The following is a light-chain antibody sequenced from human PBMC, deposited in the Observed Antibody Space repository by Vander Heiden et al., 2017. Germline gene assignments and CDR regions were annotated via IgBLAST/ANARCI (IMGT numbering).Light chain of an antibody. V-gene: IGKV1-39*01. CDR2: TAY. Sequence: DIQMAQSPSSLSASIGDRVTITCRASQSIDSSLNWFKQKPGKAPKLLIYTAYSLQSGVPSRFTGSGSATEFTLTISSLQAEDFATYFCQQSHSAPYTFGQGTKVEMK. CDR1: QSIDSS. CDR3: QQSHSAPYT. J-gene: IGKJ2*01.